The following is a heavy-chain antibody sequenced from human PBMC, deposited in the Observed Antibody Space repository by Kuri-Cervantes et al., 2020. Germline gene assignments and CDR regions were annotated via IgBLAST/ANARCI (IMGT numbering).Heavy chain of an antibody. D-gene: IGHD6-13*01. J-gene: IGHJ4*02. Sequence: GGSLRLSCAASGFTVSSNEMSWVRQAPGKGLEWVSSISGGSTYYADSVKGRITISRDNSKNTLYLQMNSLRAEDTAVYYCARVKQLVNYFYFDYWGQGTLVTVSS. CDR1: GFTVSSNE. CDR3: ARVKQLVNYFYFDY. CDR2: ISGGST. V-gene: IGHV3-38-3*01.